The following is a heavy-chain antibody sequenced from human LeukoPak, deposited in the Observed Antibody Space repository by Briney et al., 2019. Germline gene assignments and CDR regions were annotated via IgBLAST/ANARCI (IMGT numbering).Heavy chain of an antibody. J-gene: IGHJ4*02. CDR1: GGSFSGYY. D-gene: IGHD3-10*01. CDR3: VRDRGWFHFDL. V-gene: IGHV3-7*01. CDR2: NKGDGTVR. Sequence: ETLSLTCAVYGGSFSGYYWSWIRQAPGKGLEWVAHNKGDGTVRDYADSVKGRFTISRDNTKNSLFLQLNSLRAEDTAVYYCVRDRGWFHFDLWGQGTLVTVSS.